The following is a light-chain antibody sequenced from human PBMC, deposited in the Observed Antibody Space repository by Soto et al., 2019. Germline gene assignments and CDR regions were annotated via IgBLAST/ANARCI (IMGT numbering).Light chain of an antibody. CDR3: SAWAASLNGYV. V-gene: IGLV1-44*01. Sequence: QSVLTQPPSASGTPGQRLTISCSGSSSNIGSKTVNWYQQLPGTAPKLLIYSNYQRPSGVPDRFSGSKSGTSASLAISGLQSEDEADYYCSAWAASLNGYVFGTGTKLTVL. J-gene: IGLJ1*01. CDR2: SNY. CDR1: SSNIGSKT.